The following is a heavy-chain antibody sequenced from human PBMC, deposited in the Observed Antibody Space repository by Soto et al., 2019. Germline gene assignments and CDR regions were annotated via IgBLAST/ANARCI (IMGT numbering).Heavy chain of an antibody. CDR2: INPNSGGT. V-gene: IGHV1-2*04. CDR3: ATSKRAYCSSTSCYADYYYYMDV. J-gene: IGHJ6*03. Sequence: ASVKVSCKASGYTFTGYYMHWVRQAPGQGLEWMGWINPNSGGTNYAQKFQGWVTMTRDTSISTAYMELSRLRSGDTAVYYCATSKRAYCSSTSCYADYYYYMDVWGKGTTVTVSS. D-gene: IGHD2-2*01. CDR1: GYTFTGYY.